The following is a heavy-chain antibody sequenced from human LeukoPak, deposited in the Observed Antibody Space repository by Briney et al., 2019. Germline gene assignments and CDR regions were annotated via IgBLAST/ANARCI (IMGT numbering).Heavy chain of an antibody. V-gene: IGHV3-9*01. CDR2: ISWNSGSI. D-gene: IGHD6-13*01. J-gene: IGHJ4*02. Sequence: GGSLRLSCAASGFTFDDYAMHWVRQAPGKGLEWVSGISWNSGSIGYADSVKGRFTISRDNAKNSLYLQMNSLRAEDTALYYCAKDKYSGSSWYLDYWGQGTLVTVSS. CDR3: AKDKYSGSSWYLDY. CDR1: GFTFDDYA.